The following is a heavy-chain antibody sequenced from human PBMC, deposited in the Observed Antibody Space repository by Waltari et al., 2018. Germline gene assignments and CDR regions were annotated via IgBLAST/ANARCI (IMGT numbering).Heavy chain of an antibody. J-gene: IGHJ4*02. Sequence: QVQLQESVPGLGQPSQTLSLTCPVPGGSIRRGGYLWGWIRQHPGKGLEWIGYIYHSGSTYYNPSLKSRVTISVDRSKNQCSLKLSSVTAADTAVYYCARVTSSAYFDYWGQGTLVTVSS. V-gene: IGHV4-30-2*01. CDR3: ARVTSSAYFDY. CDR1: GGSIRRGGYL. CDR2: IYHSGST.